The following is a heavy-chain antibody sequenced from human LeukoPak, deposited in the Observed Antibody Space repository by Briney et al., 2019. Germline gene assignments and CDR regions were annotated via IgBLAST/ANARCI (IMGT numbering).Heavy chain of an antibody. V-gene: IGHV4-38-2*02. CDR2: IYHSGTT. CDR3: ARGVYYYGSGISPERNWFDP. CDR1: NYSISSGYY. J-gene: IGHJ5*02. D-gene: IGHD3-10*01. Sequence: SETLSLTCTVSNYSISSGYYWGWIRQPPGQGLEWIGKIYHSGTTYYNPSLKSRLTISVDTSKNQFSLKLSSVTAADTAVYYCARGVYYYGSGISPERNWFDPWGQGTLVTVSS.